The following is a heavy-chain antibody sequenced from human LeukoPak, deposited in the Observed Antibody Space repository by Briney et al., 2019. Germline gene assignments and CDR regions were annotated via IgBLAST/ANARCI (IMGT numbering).Heavy chain of an antibody. D-gene: IGHD2-2*02. CDR2: IGTAGDT. CDR1: GFTFSSYD. J-gene: IGHJ1*01. CDR3: ARVDCSSTSCYTVEYFQH. V-gene: IGHV3-13*01. Sequence: PGGSLRLSCAASGFTFSSYDMHWVRHATGKGLEWVSAIGTAGDTYYPGSVKGRFTISRDNSKNTLYLQMNSLRAEDTAVYYCARVDCSSTSCYTVEYFQHWGQGTLVTVSS.